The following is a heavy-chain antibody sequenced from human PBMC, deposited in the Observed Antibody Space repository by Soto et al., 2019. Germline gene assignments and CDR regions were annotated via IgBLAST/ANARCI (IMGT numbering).Heavy chain of an antibody. CDR2: IWYDGSNK. CDR1: GFTFSSYG. J-gene: IGHJ6*02. Sequence: SGGSLRLSCAASGFTFSSYGMHWVRQAPGKGLEWVAVIWYDGSNKYYADSVKGRFTISRDNSKNTLYLQMNSLRAEDTAVYYCARDLSGGRRGMDVWGQGTTVTVSS. D-gene: IGHD3-10*01. V-gene: IGHV3-33*01. CDR3: ARDLSGGRRGMDV.